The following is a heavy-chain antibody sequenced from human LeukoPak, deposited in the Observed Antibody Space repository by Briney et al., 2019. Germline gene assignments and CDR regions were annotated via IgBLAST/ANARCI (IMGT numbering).Heavy chain of an antibody. CDR3: ARDSLQPGTTQRYWYFDL. J-gene: IGHJ2*01. Sequence: GGSLRLSCAASGFTFSSYSMNWVRQAPGKGLEWVSSISSSSSYIYYADSVKGRFTISRDNAKNSLYLQMNSLRAEDTTLYYCARDSLQPGTTQRYWYFDLWGRGTLVTVSS. CDR2: ISSSSSYI. V-gene: IGHV3-21*04. D-gene: IGHD1-1*01. CDR1: GFTFSSYS.